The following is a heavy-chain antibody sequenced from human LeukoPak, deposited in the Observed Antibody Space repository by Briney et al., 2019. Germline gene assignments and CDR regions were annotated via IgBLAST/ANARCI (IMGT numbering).Heavy chain of an antibody. V-gene: IGHV4-59*01. Sequence: SEILSLTCTVSGGSISSYYWSWIRQPPGKGLEWIGYIYYSGSTNYNPSLKSRVTISVDTSKNQFSLKLSSVTAADTAVYYCARDMRVGAIRYAFDIWGQGTMVTVSS. CDR3: ARDMRVGAIRYAFDI. J-gene: IGHJ3*02. D-gene: IGHD1-26*01. CDR2: IYYSGST. CDR1: GGSISSYY.